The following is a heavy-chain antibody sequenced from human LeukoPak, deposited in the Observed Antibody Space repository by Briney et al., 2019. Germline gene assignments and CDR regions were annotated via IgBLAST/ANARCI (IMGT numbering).Heavy chain of an antibody. D-gene: IGHD3-22*01. V-gene: IGHV4-34*01. CDR1: GGSFSGYY. Sequence: SETLSLTCAVYGGSFSGYYWSWIRQPPGKGLEWIGEINHSGSTNYNPSLKSRVTISVDTSKNQFSLKLSSVTAADTAVYYCASTLPLNYYDSSGYYSWGQGTLVTVSS. J-gene: IGHJ4*02. CDR2: INHSGST. CDR3: ASTLPLNYYDSSGYYS.